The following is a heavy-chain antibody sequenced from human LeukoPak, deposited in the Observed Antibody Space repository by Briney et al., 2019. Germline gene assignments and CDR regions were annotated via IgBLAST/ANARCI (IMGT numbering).Heavy chain of an antibody. CDR3: ARDKLWFGDPPLYFDY. Sequence: ASVKVSCKASGYTFTSYGISWVRQAPGQGLEWMGWISAYNGNTNYAQKLQGRVTMTTDTSTGTAYMELRSLRSDDTAVYYCARDKLWFGDPPLYFDYWGQGTLVTVSS. CDR1: GYTFTSYG. J-gene: IGHJ4*02. CDR2: ISAYNGNT. V-gene: IGHV1-18*01. D-gene: IGHD3-10*01.